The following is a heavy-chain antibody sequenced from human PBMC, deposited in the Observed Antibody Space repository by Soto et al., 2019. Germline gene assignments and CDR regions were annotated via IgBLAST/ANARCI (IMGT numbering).Heavy chain of an antibody. CDR2: IYYSGST. CDR3: ARHGLTAYMVYYFDY. J-gene: IGHJ4*02. Sequence: LRNTVAGGKISSLGDRRVCKRKSPGRGLEWIASIYYSGSTYHNPSLKSRISISVDTSKNQFSLNLTSVTAADTAVYYCARHGLTAYMVYYFDYWGQGTLVTVSS. V-gene: IGHV4-39*01. D-gene: IGHD3-16*01. CDR1: GGKISSLGDR.